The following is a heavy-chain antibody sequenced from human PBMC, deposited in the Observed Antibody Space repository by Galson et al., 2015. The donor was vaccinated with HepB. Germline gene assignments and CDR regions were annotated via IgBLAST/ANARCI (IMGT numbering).Heavy chain of an antibody. V-gene: IGHV1-18*01. D-gene: IGHD2-21*02. CDR3: ARTEYCGGDCYSFYFDY. CDR2: ISAYNGNT. J-gene: IGHJ4*02. CDR1: GYTFTSYG. Sequence: SVKVSCKASGYTFTSYGISWVRQAPGQGLEWMGWISAYNGNTNYAQKLQGRVTMTTDTSTSTAYMELRSLRSDDTAVYYCARTEYCGGDCYSFYFDYWGQGTLVTVSS.